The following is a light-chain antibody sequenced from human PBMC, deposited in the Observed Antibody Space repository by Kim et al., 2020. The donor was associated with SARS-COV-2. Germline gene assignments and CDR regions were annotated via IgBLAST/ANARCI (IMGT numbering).Light chain of an antibody. CDR3: QQYDKSPLYI. J-gene: IGKJ2*01. CDR1: KSVATSF. Sequence: EIVLTQSPGTLSLSPGDSASLSCRASKSVATSFLAWYQVKPGQAPRLLIYGATNRATGVPDRFRGSGSGTDFTLTISRLDPEDFAVYYCQQYDKSPLYIFGQGTKLEI. CDR2: GAT. V-gene: IGKV3-20*01.